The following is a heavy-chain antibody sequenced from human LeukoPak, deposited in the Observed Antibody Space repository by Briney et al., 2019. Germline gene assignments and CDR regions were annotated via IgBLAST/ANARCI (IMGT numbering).Heavy chain of an antibody. CDR2: IYTSGST. CDR1: GGSISSYY. Sequence: PSETLSLTCTVSGGSISSYYWSWIRQPAGKGLEWIGRIYTSGSTNYNPSLKSRVTMSVDTSKNQFSLKLSSVTAADTAVYYCAREMGSYYDFWSGYLEYPYYFGYWGQGTLVTVSS. J-gene: IGHJ4*02. CDR3: AREMGSYYDFWSGYLEYPYYFGY. V-gene: IGHV4-4*07. D-gene: IGHD3-3*01.